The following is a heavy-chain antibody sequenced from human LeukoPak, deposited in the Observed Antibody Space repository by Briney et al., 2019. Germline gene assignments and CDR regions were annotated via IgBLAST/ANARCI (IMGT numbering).Heavy chain of an antibody. CDR2: IKQDGSEK. J-gene: IGHJ6*03. Sequence: GGSLRLSCAASGFTFSSYWMTWVRQAPGKGLEWVATIKQDGSEKYYVDSVKGRFTISRDNAKNSLSLQMNSLRAEDTAVYYCARAPPYNIIYYYMDVWGKGTTVTVSS. CDR3: ARAPPYNIIYYYMDV. CDR1: GFTFSSYW. D-gene: IGHD1-14*01. V-gene: IGHV3-7*01.